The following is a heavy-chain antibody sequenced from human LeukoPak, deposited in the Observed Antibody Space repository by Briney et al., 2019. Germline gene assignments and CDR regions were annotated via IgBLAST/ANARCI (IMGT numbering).Heavy chain of an antibody. Sequence: PSETLSLTCAVYGGSFSGYYWSWIRQPPGKGLEWIGAINHSGSTNYNPSLKSRVTISVDTSKNQFSLKLSSVTAADTAVYYCALSPGYSGYAYYFDYWGQGTLVTVSS. CDR2: INHSGST. J-gene: IGHJ4*02. D-gene: IGHD5-12*01. V-gene: IGHV4-34*01. CDR1: GGSFSGYY. CDR3: ALSPGYSGYAYYFDY.